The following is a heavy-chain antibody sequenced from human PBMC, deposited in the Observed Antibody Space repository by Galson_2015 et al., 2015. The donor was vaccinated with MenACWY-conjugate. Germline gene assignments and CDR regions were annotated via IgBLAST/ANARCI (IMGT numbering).Heavy chain of an antibody. D-gene: IGHD6-13*01. Sequence: QSGAEVKKPGESLKISCKGSGYSFSTYWIGWVRQMPGKGLEWMGFIWPGDSHTIYSPSFQGQVTVSVDKSNNTAYLQWSSLQASDTGMYYCARRQFNAAASAFDPWGQRDLVTVSS. V-gene: IGHV5-51*01. J-gene: IGHJ5*02. CDR2: IWPGDSHT. CDR1: GYSFSTYW. CDR3: ARRQFNAAASAFDP.